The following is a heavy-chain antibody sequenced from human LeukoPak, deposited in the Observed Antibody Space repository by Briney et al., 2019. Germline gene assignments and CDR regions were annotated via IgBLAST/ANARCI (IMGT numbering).Heavy chain of an antibody. V-gene: IGHV3-30*18. Sequence: PGRSLRLSCAASGFTFSRHGVHWVRQAPGKGLEWVAVISYDGSDKHYADSVKGRFTISRDNSKNTLYLQMNSLRAEDTAVYYCAKTYGSGGYSSDAFDIWGQGTMVTVSS. CDR1: GFTFSRHG. CDR3: AKTYGSGGYSSDAFDI. D-gene: IGHD3-10*01. CDR2: ISYDGSDK. J-gene: IGHJ3*02.